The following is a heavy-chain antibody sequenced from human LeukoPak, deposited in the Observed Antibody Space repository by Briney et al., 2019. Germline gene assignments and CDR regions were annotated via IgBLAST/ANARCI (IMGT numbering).Heavy chain of an antibody. V-gene: IGHV4-34*01. D-gene: IGHD3-22*01. Sequence: PSETLSLTCAVYGGSFSGYYWSWIRQPPGKGLEWIGEINHSGSTNYNPSLKSRVTISVDTSKNLFSLKLNSVTAADTAVYYCAKSNGYGLIDIWGQGTMVTVSS. CDR2: INHSGST. CDR3: AKSNGYGLIDI. J-gene: IGHJ3*02. CDR1: GGSFSGYY.